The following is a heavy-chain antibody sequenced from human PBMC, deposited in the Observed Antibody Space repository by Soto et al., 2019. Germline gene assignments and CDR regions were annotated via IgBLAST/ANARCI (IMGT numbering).Heavy chain of an antibody. CDR3: ARDRVDCSGGNCWRSVEDT. J-gene: IGHJ5*02. D-gene: IGHD2-15*01. Sequence: QVQLVQSGAEVKKPGASVKVSCKASGYTFTIYYMHWVRQAPGQGLEWMGIIDPSGGGTRYAQKCQGRPTMTRDTSTSTVYMELSSLRSEDTAVYYCARDRVDCSGGNCWRSVEDTWGQGTLVTVSS. CDR1: GYTFTIYY. CDR2: IDPSGGGT. V-gene: IGHV1-46*01.